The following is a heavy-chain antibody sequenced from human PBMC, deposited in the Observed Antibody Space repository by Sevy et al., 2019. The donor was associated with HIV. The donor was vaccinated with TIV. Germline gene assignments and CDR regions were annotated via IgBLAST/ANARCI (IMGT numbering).Heavy chain of an antibody. D-gene: IGHD6-13*01. CDR3: ARVGDSSSWYGLSYYYYYYGMDV. Sequence: ASVKVSCKASGYTFTSYGISWVRQAPGQGLEWMGWISAYNGNTNYAQKLQGRVTMNTDTSTSTAYMELRSLRSDDTAVYYCARVGDSSSWYGLSYYYYYYGMDVWGQGTTVTVSS. J-gene: IGHJ6*02. V-gene: IGHV1-18*01. CDR2: ISAYNGNT. CDR1: GYTFTSYG.